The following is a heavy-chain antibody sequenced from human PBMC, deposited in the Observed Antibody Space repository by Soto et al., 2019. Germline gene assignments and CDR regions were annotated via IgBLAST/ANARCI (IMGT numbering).Heavy chain of an antibody. CDR3: ARFQYSSGWNRGLNWFDH. D-gene: IGHD6-19*01. V-gene: IGHV4-39*01. CDR2: IYYSGST. J-gene: IGHJ5*02. CDR1: GCSIRSSSYY. Sequence: XESLHLTCAVSGCSIRSSSYYLGLIRQPPGKGLEWIGSIYYSGSTYYNPSLKSRVTISVDTSKNQFSLKLSSVTAADTAVYYCARFQYSSGWNRGLNWFDHWGQGPLVTVSS.